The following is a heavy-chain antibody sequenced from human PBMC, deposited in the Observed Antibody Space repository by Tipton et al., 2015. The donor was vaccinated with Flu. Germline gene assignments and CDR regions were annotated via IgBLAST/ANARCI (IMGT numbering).Heavy chain of an antibody. V-gene: IGHV3-23*01. CDR3: AKGTDFWSGYPSYYYYGMDV. J-gene: IGHJ6*02. CDR1: GFTFSSYA. Sequence: SLRLSCAASGFTFSSYAMSWVRQAPGKGLEWVSAISGSGGSTYYADSVKGRFTISRDNSKNTLYLQMNSLRAEDTAVYYCAKGTDFWSGYPSYYYYGMDVWGQGTTVTVSS. D-gene: IGHD3-3*01. CDR2: ISGSGGST.